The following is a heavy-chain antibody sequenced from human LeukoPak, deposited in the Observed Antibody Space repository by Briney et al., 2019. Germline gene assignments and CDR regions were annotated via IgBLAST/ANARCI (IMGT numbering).Heavy chain of an antibody. CDR3: AKGRDIVATIPA. D-gene: IGHD5-12*01. CDR1: GFTFSSYS. V-gene: IGHV3-48*01. CDR2: ISSSSSTI. Sequence: GGSQRLSCAASGFTFSSYSMNWVRQAPGKGLEWVSYISSSSSTIYYADSVKGRFTISRDNAKNSLYLQMNSLRAEDTAVYYCAKGRDIVATIPAWGQGTLVTVPS. J-gene: IGHJ4*02.